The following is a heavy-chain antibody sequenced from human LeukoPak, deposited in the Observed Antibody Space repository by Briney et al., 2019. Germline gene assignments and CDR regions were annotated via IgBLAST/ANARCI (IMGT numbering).Heavy chain of an antibody. J-gene: IGHJ4*02. V-gene: IGHV4-59*12. D-gene: IGHD6-19*01. CDR2: IYYSGST. Sequence: SETLSLTCTVSGGSISSYYWSWIRQPPRKGLEWIGYIYYSGSTYYNPSLKSRVTISVDTSKNQFSLKLSSVTAADTAVYYCARDLSGSSHYWGQGTLVTVSS. CDR1: GGSISSYY. CDR3: ARDLSGSSHY.